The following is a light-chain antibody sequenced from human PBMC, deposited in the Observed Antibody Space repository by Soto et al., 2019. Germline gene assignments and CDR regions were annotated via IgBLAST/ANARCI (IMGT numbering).Light chain of an antibody. J-gene: IGKJ4*01. V-gene: IGKV1-27*01. CDR1: QGISNF. CDR2: AAS. CDR3: QKYNSAPHT. Sequence: DIQMTQSPSSLSASVGDRVTTTCRASQGISNFLAWYQQKPGKVPKLLIYAASTLPSGVPSRFSGSGSGTDFTLTISSLQPEDVATYYCQKYNSAPHTFGGGTKVEIK.